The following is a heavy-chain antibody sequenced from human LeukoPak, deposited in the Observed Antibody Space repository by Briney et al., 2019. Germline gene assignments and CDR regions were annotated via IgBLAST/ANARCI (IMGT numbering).Heavy chain of an antibody. D-gene: IGHD2-15*01. CDR1: GLTFSRFW. CDR3: GRAGDGTAAGDY. V-gene: IGHV3-7*04. CDR2: INENGNEK. Sequence: GGSLRLSCAASGLTFSRFWMSWVRQAPGKGLEWVANINENGNEKYYVDSVKGRFIVSRDNARNSLYLQMNNLRAEDTAVYYWGRAGDGTAAGDYWGRGTLVTVSS. J-gene: IGHJ4*02.